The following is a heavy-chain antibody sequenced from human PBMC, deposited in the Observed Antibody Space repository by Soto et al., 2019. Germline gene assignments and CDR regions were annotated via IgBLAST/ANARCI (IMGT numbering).Heavy chain of an antibody. CDR3: ARAKKKVVTLFDY. CDR2: IYYSGST. Sequence: SETLSLTCTVSVGSISSGGYYWSWIRQHPGKGLEWIGYIYYSGSTYYNPSLKSRVTISVDTSKNQFSLKLSSVTAADTAVYYCARAKKKVVTLFDYWGQGTMVTVSS. V-gene: IGHV4-31*03. J-gene: IGHJ4*02. CDR1: VGSISSGGYY. D-gene: IGHD2-15*01.